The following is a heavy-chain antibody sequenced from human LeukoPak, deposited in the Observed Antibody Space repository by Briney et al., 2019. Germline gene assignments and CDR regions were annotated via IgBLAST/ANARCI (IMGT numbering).Heavy chain of an antibody. Sequence: GGSLRLSCAASGFTFSSYWMSWVRQAPGKGLEWVANIKKDGSGKYYVDYVKGRFTISRDNAKNSLYLQMNSLRAEDTAVYYCARVRAVYCSSTSCYPDYWGQGTLVTVSS. V-gene: IGHV3-7*03. J-gene: IGHJ4*02. CDR3: ARVRAVYCSSTSCYPDY. CDR2: IKKDGSGK. D-gene: IGHD2-2*01. CDR1: GFTFSSYW.